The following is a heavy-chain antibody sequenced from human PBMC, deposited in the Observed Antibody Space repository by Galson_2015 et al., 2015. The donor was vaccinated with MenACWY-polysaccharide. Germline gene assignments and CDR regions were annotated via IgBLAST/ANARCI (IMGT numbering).Heavy chain of an antibody. CDR3: AKDPLPYYGSGPASDY. CDR1: GFTFSSYA. Sequence: SLRLSCAASGFTFSSYAMSWVRQAPGKGLEWVSAISGSGGSTYYADSVKGRFTISRDNSKNTLYLQMNSLRAEDTAVYYCAKDPLPYYGSGPASDYWGQGTLVTVSS. V-gene: IGHV3-23*01. CDR2: ISGSGGST. J-gene: IGHJ4*02. D-gene: IGHD3-10*01.